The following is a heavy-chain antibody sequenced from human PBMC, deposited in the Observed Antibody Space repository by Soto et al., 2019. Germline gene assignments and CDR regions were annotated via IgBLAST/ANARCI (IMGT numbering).Heavy chain of an antibody. J-gene: IGHJ6*02. CDR1: GFTFSGSA. Sequence: PVGSLRLSCAASGFTFSGSAMHWVRQASVKVLEWVGRIRSKANSYATAYASSVKGRFTISRDDSKNTAYLQMNSLKTEDTAVYYCTRQWLVYYYYGMDVWGQGTTVTVSS. D-gene: IGHD6-19*01. CDR2: IRSKANSYAT. V-gene: IGHV3-73*01. CDR3: TRQWLVYYYYGMDV.